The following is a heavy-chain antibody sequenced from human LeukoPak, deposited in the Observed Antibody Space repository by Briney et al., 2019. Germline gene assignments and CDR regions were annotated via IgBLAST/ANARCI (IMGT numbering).Heavy chain of an antibody. CDR3: ARTDYYYDSSGYTRSDAFDI. D-gene: IGHD3-22*01. J-gene: IGHJ3*02. Sequence: SETLSLTCAVYGGSFSGYYWSSIRQPPGKGLEWIGEINHSGSTNYNPSLKSRVTISVDRSKNQFSLKLSSVTAADTAVYYCARTDYYYDSSGYTRSDAFDIWGQGTMVTVSS. V-gene: IGHV4-34*01. CDR2: INHSGST. CDR1: GGSFSGYY.